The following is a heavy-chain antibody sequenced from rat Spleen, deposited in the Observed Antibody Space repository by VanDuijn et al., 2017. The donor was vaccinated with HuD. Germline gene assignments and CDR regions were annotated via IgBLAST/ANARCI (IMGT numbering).Heavy chain of an antibody. CDR1: GFTFSDYY. CDR2: IRHDGRNT. V-gene: IGHV5-29*01. CDR3: AREYRYNFDY. Sequence: EVQLVESDGGLVQPGRSLVLSCAASGFTFSDYYMAWVRQAPTKGLEWVATIRHDGRNTYYRDSVKGRFTISRDNAKSTLYLQMDSLRSEDTATYYCAREYRYNFDYWGQGVMVTVSS. D-gene: IGHD1-5*01. J-gene: IGHJ2*01.